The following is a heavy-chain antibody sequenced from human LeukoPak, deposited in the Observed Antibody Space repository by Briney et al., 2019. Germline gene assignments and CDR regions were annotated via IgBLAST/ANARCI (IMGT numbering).Heavy chain of an antibody. Sequence: PGGSLRLSCAASRFTFSDYWMHWVRQAPGKGLVWVSRIDSYGTDTDYADSVKGRFTVSRDNAKNTLYLQMNSLRAEDTAMYYCVRGNGGVDYWGQGTLVTVSS. D-gene: IGHD2-8*01. CDR2: IDSYGTDT. V-gene: IGHV3-74*01. J-gene: IGHJ4*01. CDR1: RFTFSDYW. CDR3: VRGNGGVDY.